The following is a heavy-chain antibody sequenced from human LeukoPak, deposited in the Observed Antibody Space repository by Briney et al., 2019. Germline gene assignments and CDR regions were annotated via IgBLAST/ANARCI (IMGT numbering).Heavy chain of an antibody. V-gene: IGHV4-38-2*01. CDR2: IYHSGST. D-gene: IGHD3-10*01. Sequence: SETLSLTCAVSGYSISSGYYCGWIRQPPGKGLEWIGSIYHSGSTYYIPSLKSRVTISVDTSKNQFSLKLSSVTAADTAVYYCARHVTVRGVIPYWGQGTLVTVSS. J-gene: IGHJ4*02. CDR1: GYSISSGYY. CDR3: ARHVTVRGVIPY.